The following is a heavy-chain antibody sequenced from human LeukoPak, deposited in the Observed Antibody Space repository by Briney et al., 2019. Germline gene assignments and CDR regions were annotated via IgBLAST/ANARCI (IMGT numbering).Heavy chain of an antibody. Sequence: SETLSLTCTVSGGSISSSSYYWSWIRQPAGKGLEWIGHIYTSGTTYNPSLKSRVTISVDTSKNQFSLNLSSMTAADTAVYYCARDSLYNFWSGYYHTTYYFDYWGQGTLVTVSS. CDR2: IYTSGT. V-gene: IGHV4-61*09. D-gene: IGHD3-3*01. CDR3: ARDSLYNFWSGYYHTTYYFDY. J-gene: IGHJ4*02. CDR1: GGSISSSSYY.